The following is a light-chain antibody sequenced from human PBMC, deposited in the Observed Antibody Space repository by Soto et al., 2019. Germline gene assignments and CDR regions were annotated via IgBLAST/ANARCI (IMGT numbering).Light chain of an antibody. CDR2: GAS. CDR1: QSISSNY. J-gene: IGKJ4*01. Sequence: EVVLTQSPGTLSLSPGERAALSCKASQSISSNYLAWFQQKPGQAPMLLIYGASSRATGIPDRFSGSGSGTDFTLTISRLEPEDFAVYFCQQYGSPPFTFGGGTKVDIK. CDR3: QQYGSPPFT. V-gene: IGKV3-20*01.